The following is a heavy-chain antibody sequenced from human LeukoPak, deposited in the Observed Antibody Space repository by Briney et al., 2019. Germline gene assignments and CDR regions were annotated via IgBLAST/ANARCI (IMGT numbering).Heavy chain of an antibody. CDR3: ARGGEQQLILDYYYYGMDV. J-gene: IGHJ6*02. D-gene: IGHD6-13*01. CDR2: IYSGGST. V-gene: IGHV3-53*01. CDR1: GFTVSSNY. Sequence: GGSLRLSCAASGFTVSSNYMSWVRQAPGKGLEWVSVIYSGGSTYYAGSVKGRFTISRDNSKNTLYLQMNSLRAEDTAVYYCARGGEQQLILDYYYYGMDVWGQGTTVTVSS.